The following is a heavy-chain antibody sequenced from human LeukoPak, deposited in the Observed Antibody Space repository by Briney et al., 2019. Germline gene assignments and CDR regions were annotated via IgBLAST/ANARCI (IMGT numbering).Heavy chain of an antibody. J-gene: IGHJ4*02. CDR3: AKLRVSDSSGYYWDY. CDR1: GFTFSSYA. D-gene: IGHD3-22*01. Sequence: AGGSLRLSCAASGFTFSSYAMSWVRQAPGKGLEWVSAISGSGGSTYYADSVKGRFTISRDNSKNTLYLQMNSLRAEDTAVYYCAKLRVSDSSGYYWDYWGQGTLVTVSS. CDR2: ISGSGGST. V-gene: IGHV3-23*01.